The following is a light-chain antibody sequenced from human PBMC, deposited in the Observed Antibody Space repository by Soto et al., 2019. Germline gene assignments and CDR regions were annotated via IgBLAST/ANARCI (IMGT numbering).Light chain of an antibody. CDR1: QDINNY. CDR2: AAS. V-gene: IGKV1-16*01. J-gene: IGKJ1*01. Sequence: DIQMTQSPSSLSTSIGDRVTITCRASQDINNYLAWFQQKPGEAPKSLIYAASSLQSGVPSRFSGSGSGTDFNFTISGLQPEDFGTYYCKQYKSYPRTFGQGTKVEIK. CDR3: KQYKSYPRT.